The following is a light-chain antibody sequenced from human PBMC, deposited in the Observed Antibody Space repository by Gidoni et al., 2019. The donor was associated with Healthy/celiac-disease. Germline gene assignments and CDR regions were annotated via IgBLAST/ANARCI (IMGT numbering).Light chain of an antibody. CDR3: QQYNSYPWT. J-gene: IGKJ1*01. Sequence: DIQMTQSPSTLSASVGDRVTITCPVRQSISSWLAWYQQKPGKAPTLLIYKASSLESGVPSRFSGSGAGTEFTLTISSLQHDDVATYYCQQYNSYPWTFGQGTKVEIK. CDR1: QSISSW. CDR2: KAS. V-gene: IGKV1-5*03.